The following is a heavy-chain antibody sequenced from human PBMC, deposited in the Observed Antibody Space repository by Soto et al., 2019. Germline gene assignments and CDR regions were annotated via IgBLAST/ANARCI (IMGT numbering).Heavy chain of an antibody. V-gene: IGHV3-21*01. D-gene: IGHD5-12*01. Sequence: EVQLVESGGGLVKAGGSLRLSCAASGFTFSSYSMNWVRQAPGKGLEWVSSITSSSHTYYADSVKGRFTISRDNANNSLYLQMNSLRAEDTAVYYCARGGDGYIGRGQGILGTVSS. CDR3: ARGGDGYIG. J-gene: IGHJ4*02. CDR2: ITSSSHT. CDR1: GFTFSSYS.